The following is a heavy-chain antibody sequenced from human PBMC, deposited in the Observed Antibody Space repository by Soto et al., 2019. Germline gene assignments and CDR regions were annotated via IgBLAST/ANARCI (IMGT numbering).Heavy chain of an antibody. D-gene: IGHD2-2*01. CDR1: GGSISSYY. V-gene: IGHV4-59*08. CDR2: IYYSGST. Sequence: PSDTLSLTCTVSGGSISSYYWSWIRQPPGKGLEWIGYIYYSGSTNYNPSLKSRVTISVDTSKNQFSLKLSSVTAADTAVYYCASGASPAAIHYYYMDVWGKGTTVTVSS. CDR3: ASGASPAAIHYYYMDV. J-gene: IGHJ6*03.